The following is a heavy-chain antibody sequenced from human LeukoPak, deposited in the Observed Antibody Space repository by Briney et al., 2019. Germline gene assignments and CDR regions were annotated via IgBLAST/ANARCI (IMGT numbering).Heavy chain of an antibody. CDR1: GFTFSSYE. D-gene: IGHD2-15*01. Sequence: GGSLRLSCAASGFTFSSYEMNWVRQAPGKGLEWVSYISSSGSTIYYADSVKGRFTISRDNAKNSLYLQMNSLRAEDTAVYFCGLSGGSSPAYCGQGTLVTVSS. J-gene: IGHJ4*02. CDR3: GLSGGSSPAY. V-gene: IGHV3-48*03. CDR2: ISSSGSTI.